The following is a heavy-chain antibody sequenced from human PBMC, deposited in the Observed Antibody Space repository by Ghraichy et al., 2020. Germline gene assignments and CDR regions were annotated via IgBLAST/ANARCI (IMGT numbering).Heavy chain of an antibody. Sequence: GGSLRLSCEASGFTFADYAMHWVRQAPGKGLEWVSVISWNSGNIGYAESVKGRFTISRDNAKNSLYLQMNSLRAEDTALYYCANAMTYGDYNWFDPWGQGTLVTVSS. V-gene: IGHV3-9*01. CDR2: ISWNSGNI. J-gene: IGHJ5*02. CDR3: ANAMTYGDYNWFDP. CDR1: GFTFADYA. D-gene: IGHD4-17*01.